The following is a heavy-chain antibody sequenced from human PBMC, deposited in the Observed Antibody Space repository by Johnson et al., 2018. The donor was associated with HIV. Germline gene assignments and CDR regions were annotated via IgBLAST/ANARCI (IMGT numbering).Heavy chain of an antibody. J-gene: IGHJ3*02. V-gene: IGHV3-64*07. CDR2: ITNGGST. Sequence: VQLVESGGGLVQPGGSLRLSCAASGFTFSRYDMHWVRQAPGKGLEYVSGITNGGSTYSADSVKGRFTISRDNSRNTLYLQMGSLRPEVMAVYYCARASALDIWGQGTMVTVSS. CDR3: ARASALDI. CDR1: GFTFSRYD.